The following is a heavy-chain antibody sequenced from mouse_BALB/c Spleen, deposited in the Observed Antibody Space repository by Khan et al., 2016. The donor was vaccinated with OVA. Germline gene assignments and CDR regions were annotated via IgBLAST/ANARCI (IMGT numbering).Heavy chain of an antibody. Sequence: VQLQQSGPELVKPGASVRISCKASGYTFTTYYIHWVKQRPGQGLEWIGWIYPGSVNTNYNETFKDKATLTADKSSNTAYMQLSSLTSEDSAVYFCARDDYFVGDAMDYWGQGTSVTVSS. CDR3: ARDDYFVGDAMDY. D-gene: IGHD2-4*01. CDR2: IYPGSVNT. J-gene: IGHJ4*01. CDR1: GYTFTTYY. V-gene: IGHV1S56*01.